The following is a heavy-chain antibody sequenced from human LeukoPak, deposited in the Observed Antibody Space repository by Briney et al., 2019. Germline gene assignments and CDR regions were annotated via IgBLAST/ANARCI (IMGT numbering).Heavy chain of an antibody. V-gene: IGHV1-8*01. Sequence: ASVKVSYKASGYTFTSYDINWVRQATGQGLEWMGWMNPNSGNTGYAQKFQGRVTMTRNTSISTAYMELSSLRSDDTAVYYCARMVPFYGMDVWGQGTTVTVSS. J-gene: IGHJ6*02. CDR3: ARMVPFYGMDV. CDR1: GYTFTSYD. D-gene: IGHD2-8*01. CDR2: MNPNSGNT.